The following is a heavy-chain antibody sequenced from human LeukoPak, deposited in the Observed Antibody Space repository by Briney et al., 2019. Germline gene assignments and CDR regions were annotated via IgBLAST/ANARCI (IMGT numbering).Heavy chain of an antibody. CDR2: IYYSGST. CDR3: ARHKTTVDAFDI. CDR1: GGSISSYY. Sequence: SETLSLTCTVSGGSISSYYWSWIRQPPGKGLEWIGYIYYSGSTNYNPSLKSRVTISVDTSKNQFSLKLSSVTAADTAVYYCARHKTTVDAFDIWGQGTTVTVSS. J-gene: IGHJ3*02. V-gene: IGHV4-59*08. D-gene: IGHD4-17*01.